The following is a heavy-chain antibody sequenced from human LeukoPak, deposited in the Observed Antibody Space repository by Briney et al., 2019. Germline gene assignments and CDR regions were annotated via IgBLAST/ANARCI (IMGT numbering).Heavy chain of an antibody. CDR2: MNPNSGAT. CDR1: GYTFTNYD. V-gene: IGHV1-8*01. J-gene: IGHJ4*02. Sequence: ASVTVSCKASGYTFTNYDINWVRQATGQGLEWMGWMNPNSGATGYAQKFQGRVTMTRITSISTAYMELSSLRSEDTAVYYCARRTGPSLWEYWGQGTLVTVSS. CDR3: ARRTGPSLWEY. D-gene: IGHD3/OR15-3a*01.